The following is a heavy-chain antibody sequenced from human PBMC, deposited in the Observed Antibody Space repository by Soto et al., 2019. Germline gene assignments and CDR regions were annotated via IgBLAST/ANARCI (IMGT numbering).Heavy chain of an antibody. CDR1: GGSISSYY. CDR2: IYYSGST. Sequence: QVQLQESGPGLVKPSETLSLTCTVSGGSISSYYWSWIRQPPGKGLEWIGYIYYSGSTNYNPSLKRRVTISVDTSKNQFSLKLSSVTAADTAVYYCARFSWYFDLWGRGTLVTVSS. V-gene: IGHV4-59*01. J-gene: IGHJ2*01. CDR3: ARFSWYFDL.